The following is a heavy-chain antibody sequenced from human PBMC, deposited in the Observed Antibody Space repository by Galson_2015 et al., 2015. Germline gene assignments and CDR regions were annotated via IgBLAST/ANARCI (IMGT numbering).Heavy chain of an antibody. D-gene: IGHD5-18*01. CDR2: ISSSGSTI. CDR3: ARVAGGYNYGTRFDH. CDR1: GFTFSSYA. J-gene: IGHJ4*02. Sequence: SLRLSCAASGFTFSSYAMNWVRQAPGKGLEWVSYISSSGSTIYYADSVKGRFTISRDNSKNTLYLQMNSLRAEDTAVYYCARVAGGYNYGTRFDHWGQGTLVTVSS. V-gene: IGHV3-48*03.